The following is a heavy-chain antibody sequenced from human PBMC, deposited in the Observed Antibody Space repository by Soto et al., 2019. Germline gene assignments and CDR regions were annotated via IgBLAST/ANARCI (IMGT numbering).Heavy chain of an antibody. D-gene: IGHD3-16*01. CDR3: AKDFLLWGSFPDPGASDY. Sequence: QVQLVESGGGVVQPGKSLRLSCAASGFTFSSYAIHWVRQAPGKGLEWVAVISYDGSNKNYADSVKGRFTISRDNSNHIVYLQMDSLRAEDTAVYYCAKDFLLWGSFPDPGASDYWGQGTLVIVSS. CDR2: ISYDGSNK. J-gene: IGHJ4*02. CDR1: GFTFSSYA. V-gene: IGHV3-30*18.